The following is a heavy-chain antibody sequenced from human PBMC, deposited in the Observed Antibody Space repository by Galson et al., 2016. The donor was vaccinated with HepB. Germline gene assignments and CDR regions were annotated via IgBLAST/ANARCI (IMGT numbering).Heavy chain of an antibody. V-gene: IGHV3-74*01. Sequence: SLRLSCAASGFTFSSYWMHWVRQAPGKGLVWVSRINSDGSITTYADSVKGRFTISRDNAKNTLYLQMNSLRAEDTALYSCARGGSHDGPYYYYGMDVWGQGTTVTVSS. CDR1: GFTFSSYW. J-gene: IGHJ6*02. CDR3: ARGGSHDGPYYYYGMDV. CDR2: INSDGSIT. D-gene: IGHD1-14*01.